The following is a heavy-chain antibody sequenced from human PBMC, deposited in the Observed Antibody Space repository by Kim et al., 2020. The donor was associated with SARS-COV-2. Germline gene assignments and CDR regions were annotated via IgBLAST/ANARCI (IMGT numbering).Heavy chain of an antibody. D-gene: IGHD5-12*01. CDR2: IRSKAYGGTT. J-gene: IGHJ6*02. Sequence: GGSLRLSCTASGFTSGDYAMSWFRQAPGKGLEWVGFIRSKAYGGTTEYAVSVKGRFTISRDESKSIAYLQMNSLKTEDTAVYYCTSEDLVFLGRWWLRPNCCCVGMDVWGQGTTVTVSS. CDR1: GFTSGDYA. V-gene: IGHV3-49*03. CDR3: TSEDLVFLGRWWLRPNCCCVGMDV.